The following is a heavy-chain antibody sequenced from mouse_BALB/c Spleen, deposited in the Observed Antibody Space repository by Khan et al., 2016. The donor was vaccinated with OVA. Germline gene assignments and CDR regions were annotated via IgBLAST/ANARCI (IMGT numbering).Heavy chain of an antibody. CDR2: ISSGGVYT. CDR1: GFSLSSYS. D-gene: IGHD4-1*01. J-gene: IGHJ3*01. Sequence: EVQLVESGGDLVRPGGSLNLSCAASGFSLSSYSMSWVRQPPDKRLEWVASISSGGVYTYYPDSVKGRFTISRDNAKNTLYLQMSDLKSEDTAMYYCADHLTGSFVYWGQGTLVTVSA. V-gene: IGHV5-6*01. CDR3: ADHLTGSFVY.